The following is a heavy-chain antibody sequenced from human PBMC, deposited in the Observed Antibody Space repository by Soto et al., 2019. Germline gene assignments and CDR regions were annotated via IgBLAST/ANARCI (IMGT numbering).Heavy chain of an antibody. CDR3: AREREGSGFDP. V-gene: IGHV1-8*01. J-gene: IGHJ5*02. D-gene: IGHD1-26*01. CDR2: MNPNSGNT. CDR1: GYTFTSYD. Sequence: ASVKVSCKASGYTFTSYDINWVRQDTGQGLEWMGWMNPNSGNTAYAQKFQGRVTMTRNTSISTAYMELSSLRSEDTAVYYCAREREGSGFDPWGQGTQVTVSS.